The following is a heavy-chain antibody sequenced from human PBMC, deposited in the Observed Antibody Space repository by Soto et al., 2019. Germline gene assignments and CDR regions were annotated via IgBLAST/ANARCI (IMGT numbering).Heavy chain of an antibody. J-gene: IGHJ3*02. CDR1: GFNFSSYT. CDR2: TTNNSNYI. Sequence: GGSLRLSCAVSGFNFSSYTLNWVRQTPGKGLEWVASTTNNSNYIYYAASVEGRFTISRDNAKNSLYLHMHSLRAEDTAVYYCATEPPGAGAFDIWGQGTLVTVSS. V-gene: IGHV3-21*06. D-gene: IGHD3-10*01. CDR3: ATEPPGAGAFDI.